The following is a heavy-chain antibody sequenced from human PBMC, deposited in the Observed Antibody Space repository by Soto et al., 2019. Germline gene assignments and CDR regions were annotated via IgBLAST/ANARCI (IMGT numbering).Heavy chain of an antibody. J-gene: IGHJ6*02. CDR3: ARPGSGYDVLSGQYFYHYHTIDV. D-gene: IGHD3-9*01. CDR1: GFIFSTYA. CDR2: ISYDGTNK. Sequence: QVQLVDSGGGVVQPGRSLRLSCAASGFIFSTYAMHWVRQAPGKGLVWVAVISYDGTNKYYADSVKGRFTISSDNSRNTLYLQMNSLTTEDTAVYYCARPGSGYDVLSGQYFYHYHTIDVWGQGTTVTVSS. V-gene: IGHV3-30-3*01.